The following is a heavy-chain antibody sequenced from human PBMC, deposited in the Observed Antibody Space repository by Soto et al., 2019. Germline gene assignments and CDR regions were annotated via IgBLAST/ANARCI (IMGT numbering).Heavy chain of an antibody. CDR3: ARDGARDCSSTSCYMGGYYYYYGMDV. CDR2: IWYDGSNE. CDR1: GFTFSSYA. J-gene: IGHJ6*02. V-gene: IGHV3-33*01. D-gene: IGHD2-2*02. Sequence: PGGSLRLSCAASGFTFSSYAMHWVRQAPGKGLEWVAVIWYDGSNEYYADSVKGRFTISRDNFKNTLYLQMNSLRAEDTAVYYRARDGARDCSSTSCYMGGYYYYYGMDVWGQGTTVTVSS.